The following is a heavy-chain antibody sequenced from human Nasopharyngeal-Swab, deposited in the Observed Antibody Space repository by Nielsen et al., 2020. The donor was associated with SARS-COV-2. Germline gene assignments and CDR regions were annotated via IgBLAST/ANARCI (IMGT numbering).Heavy chain of an antibody. Sequence: SETLSLTCTVSGGSISSYYWSWIRQSPGKGLEGIGYFYYTGITNYNPSLKSRVTISVDMSKNQFSLKLSSVAAADTAVYYCAREVVGGLVDSWGQGTLVTVSS. CDR3: AREVVGGLVDS. J-gene: IGHJ4*02. CDR1: GGSISSYY. D-gene: IGHD1-26*01. V-gene: IGHV4-59*12. CDR2: FYYTGIT.